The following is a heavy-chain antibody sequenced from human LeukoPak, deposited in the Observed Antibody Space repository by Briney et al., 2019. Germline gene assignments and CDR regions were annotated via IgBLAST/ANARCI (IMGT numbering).Heavy chain of an antibody. J-gene: IGHJ4*02. CDR1: GFTFSSYW. CDR2: INSDGSST. Sequence: QPGGSLRLSCAASGFTFSSYWMHWVRQAPGKGLVWASRINSDGSSTSYADSVKGRFTISRDNAKNTLYLRMNSLRAEDTAVYYCAREVGYNGGGQGTLVTVSS. D-gene: IGHD5-24*01. V-gene: IGHV3-74*01. CDR3: AREVGYNG.